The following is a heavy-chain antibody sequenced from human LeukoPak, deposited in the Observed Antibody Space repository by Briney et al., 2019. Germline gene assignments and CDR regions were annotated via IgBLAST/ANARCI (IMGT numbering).Heavy chain of an antibody. D-gene: IGHD5-18*01. CDR3: ARSNTALAEFDY. CDR2: INPADSNT. J-gene: IGHJ4*02. CDR1: GYNFNTHL. V-gene: IGHV5-51*01. Sequence: GESLKISCTCSGYNFNTHLIGWARQMPGKGLEWMGIINPADSNTRYSPSFQGQVTISADKSISTAYLQWSSLKASDTAMHYCARSNTALAEFDYWGQGTLVTVSS.